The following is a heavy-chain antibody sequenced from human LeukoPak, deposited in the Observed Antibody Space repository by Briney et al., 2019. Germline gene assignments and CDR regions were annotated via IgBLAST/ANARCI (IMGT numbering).Heavy chain of an antibody. CDR1: EYTFIDYF. CDR2: INPNSGGR. J-gene: IGHJ6*02. V-gene: IGHV1-2*02. CDR3: ARARGYCGGDTCHIYGMDV. D-gene: IGHD2-15*01. Sequence: GASVKVSFKASEYTFIDYFMHWVRQARGQGGEWMGWINPNSGGRKYIQKFQGRVTITRDRKISTAYMPLSGLKSDDTAVYYCARARGYCGGDTCHIYGMDVWGQGTTVTVSS.